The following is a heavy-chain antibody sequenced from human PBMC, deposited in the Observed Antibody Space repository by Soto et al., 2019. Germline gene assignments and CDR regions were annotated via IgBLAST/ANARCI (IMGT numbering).Heavy chain of an antibody. CDR1: GFSFSSYA. J-gene: IGHJ4*02. CDR2: ISVSGAST. V-gene: IGHV3-23*01. CDR3: AKQYGYCNSGTCSFDY. D-gene: IGHD2-15*01. Sequence: GGSLRLSCAASGFSFSSYAMSWVRQAPGKGLEWVSAISVSGASTYYADSVKGRFTISRDNSKNTLYLQMNSLRAEDTAVYYCAKQYGYCNSGTCSFDYWGQGTLVTVSS.